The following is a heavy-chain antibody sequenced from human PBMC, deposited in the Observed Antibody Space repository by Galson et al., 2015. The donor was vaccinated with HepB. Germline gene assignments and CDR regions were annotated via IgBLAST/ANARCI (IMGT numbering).Heavy chain of an antibody. CDR1: GGSFSGYY. J-gene: IGHJ4*02. CDR2: INHSGST. Sequence: QVQLQESGPGLVKPSETLSLTCAVYGGSFSGYYWSWIRQPPGKGLEWIGEINHSGSTNYNPSLKSRVTISVDTSKNQFSLKLSSVTAADTAVYYCARKRRSIAAAVVLDYWGQGTLVTVSS. CDR3: ARKRRSIAAAVVLDY. V-gene: IGHV4-34*01. D-gene: IGHD6-13*01.